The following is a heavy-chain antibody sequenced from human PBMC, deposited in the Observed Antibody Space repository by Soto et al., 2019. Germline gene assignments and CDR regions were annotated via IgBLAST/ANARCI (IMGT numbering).Heavy chain of an antibody. D-gene: IGHD5-12*01. CDR1: SGSITSSNW. Sequence: SDTLSLTCAVSSGSITSSNWWSWVRQPPGKGLEWIGEVSHTGNTNYIPSLKSRVTISVDKSRNQFSLRLSSVTAADTAVYYCARNRYGGYDFDYWGQGSLVTVSS. CDR3: ARNRYGGYDFDY. CDR2: VSHTGNT. V-gene: IGHV4-4*02. J-gene: IGHJ4*02.